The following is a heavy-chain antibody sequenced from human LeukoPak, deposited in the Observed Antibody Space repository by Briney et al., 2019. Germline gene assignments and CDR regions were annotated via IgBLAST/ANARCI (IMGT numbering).Heavy chain of an antibody. Sequence: GGSLRLSCAASGFTFSSYAMSWVRQAPGKGLEWVSAISGSGGSTYYADSVKGRFTISRDNSKNTLYLQMNSLRTEDTAVYYCASGSAVGLYSSSWGDYWGQGTLVTVSS. D-gene: IGHD6-13*01. V-gene: IGHV3-23*01. J-gene: IGHJ4*02. CDR3: ASGSAVGLYSSSWGDY. CDR1: GFTFSSYA. CDR2: ISGSGGST.